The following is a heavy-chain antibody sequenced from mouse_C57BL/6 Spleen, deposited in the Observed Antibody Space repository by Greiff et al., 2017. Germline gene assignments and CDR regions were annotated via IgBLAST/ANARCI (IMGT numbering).Heavy chain of an antibody. CDR3: ARDRNYGVAY. J-gene: IGHJ3*01. CDR1: GYSITSGYY. V-gene: IGHV3-6*01. D-gene: IGHD1-1*01. Sequence: EVKLVESGPGLVKPSQSLSLTCSVTGYSITSGYYWNWIRQFPGNKLEWMGYISYDGSNNYNPSLKNRISITRDTAKNQFFLKLNSVTTEDTATYYCARDRNYGVAYWGQGTLVTVSA. CDR2: ISYDGSN.